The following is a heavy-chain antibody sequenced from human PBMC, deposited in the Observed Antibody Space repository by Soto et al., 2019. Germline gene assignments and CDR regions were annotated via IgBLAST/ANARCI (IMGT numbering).Heavy chain of an antibody. CDR2: IHSSGST. CDR1: GDSISNSY. Sequence: SETLSLTCTVSGDSISNSYWSWIRQPPGKGLEWIAYIHSSGSTDYNPSLKSRVAISLDTSKNQFSLNLSSVIVADTAVYYCARHRYTSSLSPFDYWGQGTLVTVSS. D-gene: IGHD6-13*01. V-gene: IGHV4-59*08. J-gene: IGHJ4*02. CDR3: ARHRYTSSLSPFDY.